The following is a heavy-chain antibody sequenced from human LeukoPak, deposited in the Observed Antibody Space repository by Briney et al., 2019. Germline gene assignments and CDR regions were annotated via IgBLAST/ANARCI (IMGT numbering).Heavy chain of an antibody. J-gene: IGHJ4*02. CDR2: IYYSGTT. Sequence: SETLSLTCIVSGGSISTYYWSWIRQPPGKRLEWIGYIYYSGTTDYSPSLKSRITMSVDTSKNQFSLKLRSVTAADTAVYYCARGGTGVDYWGQGTLVTVSS. V-gene: IGHV4-59*12. CDR1: GGSISTYY. CDR3: ARGGTGVDY.